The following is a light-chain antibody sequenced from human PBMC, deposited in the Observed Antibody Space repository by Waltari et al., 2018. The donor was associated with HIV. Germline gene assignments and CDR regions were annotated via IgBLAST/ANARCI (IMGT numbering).Light chain of an antibody. V-gene: IGLV2-8*01. CDR3: ASYGDTNRVL. Sequence: QSALTQPPSASGSLGQSVTISCTGTSSDVGGYEYVSWYQQHPDKAPKRIIYEVNKRPSGVPERFSGSKSDNTASLTVAGLQDDDEAHYYCASYGDTNRVLFGGGTRVTVL. CDR2: EVN. CDR1: SSDVGGYEY. J-gene: IGLJ6*01.